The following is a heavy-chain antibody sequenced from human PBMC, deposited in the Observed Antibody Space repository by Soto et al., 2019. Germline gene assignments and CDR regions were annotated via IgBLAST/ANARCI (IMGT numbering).Heavy chain of an antibody. CDR1: GFPFSSYA. J-gene: IGHJ3*02. CDR2: ISGSGGRT. V-gene: IGHV3-23*01. CDR3: AKGGYYSLFDI. Sequence: LRLSCVASGFPFSSYAMSWVRQTPGKGLEWVSGISGSGGRTYYADSVKGRFTITRDNSNNTLSLQMHILRVEATAVYFCAKGGYYSLFDIWGQGTMVTVSS. D-gene: IGHD3-16*01.